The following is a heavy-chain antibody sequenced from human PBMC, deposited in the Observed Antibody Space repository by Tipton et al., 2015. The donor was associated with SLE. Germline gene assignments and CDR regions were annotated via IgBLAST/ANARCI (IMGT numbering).Heavy chain of an antibody. CDR1: DGSISSYY. CDR2: IYTSGST. Sequence: TLSLTCTVSDGSISSYYWSWIRQPPGKGLEWIGFIYTSGSTNYNPSLRSRVTMFVDKSKSHFSLELNSVDAADTAIYYCARLYSDDSGLYKFDLWGQGTLVTVSS. D-gene: IGHD3-22*01. J-gene: IGHJ4*02. CDR3: ARLYSDDSGLYKFDL. V-gene: IGHV4-4*08.